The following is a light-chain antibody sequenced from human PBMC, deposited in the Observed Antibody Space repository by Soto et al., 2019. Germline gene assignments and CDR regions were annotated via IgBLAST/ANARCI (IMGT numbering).Light chain of an antibody. J-gene: IGKJ2*01. CDR2: GAS. CDR3: QRYDSSPFP. CDR1: QSVSSTY. V-gene: IGKV3-20*01. Sequence: EIVLTQSPGTLSLSPGERATLSCRASQSVSSTYLDWDQQKPGQAPRLLIYGASSRATGIPDRFSGSGSGTDFTLTISRLEPDDLAVYYCQRYDSSPFPFGQGNKLEIK.